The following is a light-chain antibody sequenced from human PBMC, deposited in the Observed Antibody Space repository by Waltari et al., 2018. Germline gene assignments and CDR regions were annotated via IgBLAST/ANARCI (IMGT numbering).Light chain of an antibody. Sequence: EIVLTQSLATLPLSPGERATLPCRASHSVSHYLSWYQQQPGQAPRLLIYDASNRATGTPARFSGSGSGTDCTLTISSLEPEDFAVYYCLQRTIWPASFGGGTKLEIK. CDR2: DAS. J-gene: IGKJ4*01. V-gene: IGKV3-11*01. CDR3: LQRTIWPAS. CDR1: HSVSHY.